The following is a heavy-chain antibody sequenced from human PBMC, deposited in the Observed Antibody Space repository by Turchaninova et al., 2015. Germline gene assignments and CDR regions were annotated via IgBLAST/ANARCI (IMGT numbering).Heavy chain of an antibody. D-gene: IGHD3-16*01. J-gene: IGHJ4*02. CDR3: ARDGGEGVLGPMFY. CDR2: ISYEGGNQ. Sequence: QVHLVESGGGVVQPVGSRRLSCAVSGFTFNRYGMHWVRRAPGKGLEWVALISYEGGNQYYADSGGGRFTISRDNSKNTLYRQMNSLRAEDTAVYSCARDGGEGVLGPMFYWGQGILVTVSS. CDR1: GFTFNRYG. V-gene: IGHV3-30*03.